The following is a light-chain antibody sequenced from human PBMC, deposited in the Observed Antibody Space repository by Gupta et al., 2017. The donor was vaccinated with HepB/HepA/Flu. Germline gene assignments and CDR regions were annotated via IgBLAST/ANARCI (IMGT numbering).Light chain of an antibody. J-gene: IGKJ3*01. CDR1: QSVSSTF. CDR3: QQYGSSPGFT. V-gene: IGKV3-20*01. CDR2: GAS. Sequence: EIVLTQSPGTLSLSPGERATLSCRASQSVSSTFLAWYQQKPCQAPRLLIYGASSRATGIPDRFSGSGSGTDFTLPISRLEPEDFAVYYCQQYGSSPGFTFGPGTKVDIK.